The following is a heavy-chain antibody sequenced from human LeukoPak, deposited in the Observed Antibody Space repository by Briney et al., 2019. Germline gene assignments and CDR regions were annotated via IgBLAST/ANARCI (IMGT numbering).Heavy chain of an antibody. J-gene: IGHJ6*02. CDR2: MNPNSGNT. CDR1: GYTFTSYD. Sequence: GASVKVSCKASGYTFTSYDINWVRQATGQGLEWMGWMNPNSGNTGYAQKFQGRVTMTRNTSISTAYMELSSLRSEDTAVYYCARGGVLGNFHYYYYGMDVWGQGTTVTVSS. D-gene: IGHD4-4*01. CDR3: ARGGVLGNFHYYYYGMDV. V-gene: IGHV1-8*01.